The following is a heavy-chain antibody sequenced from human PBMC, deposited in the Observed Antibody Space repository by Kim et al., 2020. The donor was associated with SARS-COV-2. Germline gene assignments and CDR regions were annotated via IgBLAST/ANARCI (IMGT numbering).Heavy chain of an antibody. V-gene: IGHV4-61*02. CDR3: ARDSRVRDIVVVGDY. CDR2: IYTSGST. D-gene: IGHD2-15*01. J-gene: IGHJ4*02. Sequence: SETLSLTCTVSGGSISSGSYYWSWIRQPAGKGLEWIGRIYTSGSTNYNPSLKSRVTISVDTSKNQFSLKLSSVTAADTAVYYCARDSRVRDIVVVGDYWGQGTLVTVSS. CDR1: GGSISSGSYY.